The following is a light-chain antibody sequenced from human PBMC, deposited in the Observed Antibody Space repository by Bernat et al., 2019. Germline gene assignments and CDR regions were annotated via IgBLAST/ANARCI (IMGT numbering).Light chain of an antibody. CDR1: QSVSSY. CDR2: DAS. V-gene: IGKV3-11*01. CDR3: HQRSNWLT. Sequence: EIVLTQSPPTLSLSPGERATLSCRASQSVSSYLAWYQQKPGQAPRLLIYDASNRATGIPARFSGSGSGTDFTLTISSLEPEDFAVYYCHQRSNWLTFGGGTTVEIK. J-gene: IGKJ4*01.